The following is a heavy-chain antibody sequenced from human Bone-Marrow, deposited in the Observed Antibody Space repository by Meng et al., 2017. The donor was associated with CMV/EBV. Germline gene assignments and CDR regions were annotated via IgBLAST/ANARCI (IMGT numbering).Heavy chain of an antibody. V-gene: IGHV5-51*01. J-gene: IGHJ4*02. CDR3: ARWMATPMGCDY. CDR2: IYPGDSDT. CDR1: GYSFTSYW. Sequence: GGSLRLSCKDSGYSFTSYWISWVRQMPGKGLEWMGIIYPGDSDTRYSPSFQGQVTISADKSISTAYLQWSSLKASDTAMYYCARWMATPMGCDYWGQGTLVTVSS. D-gene: IGHD5-24*01.